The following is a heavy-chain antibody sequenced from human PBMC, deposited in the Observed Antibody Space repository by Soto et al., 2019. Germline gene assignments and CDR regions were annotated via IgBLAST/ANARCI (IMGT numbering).Heavy chain of an antibody. CDR2: IYRSVTT. Sequence: AETLASTLSVSGFSISDCYFWGWIRQSPGKVLEFIASIYRSVTTYYNPSLRSRVTISVDTSKNQVYLHLNSVTAADTAIYYCAKTEWLRSVFDYWGDGGRVTDSS. CDR1: GFSISDCYF. V-gene: IGHV4-38-2*01. CDR3: AKTEWLRSVFDY. D-gene: IGHD6-19*01. J-gene: IGHJ4*01.